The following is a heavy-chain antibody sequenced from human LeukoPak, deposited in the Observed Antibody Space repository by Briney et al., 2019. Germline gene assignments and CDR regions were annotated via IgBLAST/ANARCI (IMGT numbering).Heavy chain of an antibody. CDR3: AKDIRDTAMVIWYFDI. D-gene: IGHD5-18*01. CDR1: GLTFSNYA. V-gene: IGHV3-23*01. J-gene: IGHJ2*01. CDR2: ISGSGVST. Sequence: GGSLRLSCAASGLTFSNYAMSWVRQAPGKGREWVSAISGSGVSTYFANSVKGRFTISRDNSKNTLYLQMNSLRAEDTAVYYCAKDIRDTAMVIWYFDIWGRGTLVTVSS.